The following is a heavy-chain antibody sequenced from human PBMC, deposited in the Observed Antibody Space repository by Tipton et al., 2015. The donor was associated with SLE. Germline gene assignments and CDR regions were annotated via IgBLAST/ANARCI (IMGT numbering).Heavy chain of an antibody. CDR3: AKDWAFDI. CDR2: ISSSGTTI. Sequence: SLRLSCAASGFTFSSYEMNWVRQAPGKGLEWVSYISSSGTTIYYADSVKGRFTISRGNSKNTLYLQMNSLRAEDTAVYYCAKDWAFDIWGQGTMVTVSS. J-gene: IGHJ3*02. CDR1: GFTFSSYE. V-gene: IGHV3-48*03.